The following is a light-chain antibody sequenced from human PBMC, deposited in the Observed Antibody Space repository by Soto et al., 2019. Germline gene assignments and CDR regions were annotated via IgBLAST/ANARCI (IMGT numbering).Light chain of an antibody. J-gene: IGKJ1*01. CDR2: DAS. Sequence: DIVWTQSPATLSLSPGERATLSCRASQSVSSYLAWYQQKPGQAPRLLIYDASNRATGIPARFSGSGSGTDFTLTISSLEPEDFAVYYCQQRSNWPPTFGQGTKVDIK. CDR1: QSVSSY. CDR3: QQRSNWPPT. V-gene: IGKV3-11*01.